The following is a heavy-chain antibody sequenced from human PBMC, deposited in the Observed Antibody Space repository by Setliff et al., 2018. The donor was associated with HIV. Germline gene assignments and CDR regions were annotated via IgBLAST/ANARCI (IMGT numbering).Heavy chain of an antibody. CDR2: MKQDGSEK. CDR3: AREGYSGSYYGLHYYYYGMDV. V-gene: IGHV3-7*01. CDR1: GFTFSRFW. J-gene: IGHJ6*02. Sequence: ETLRLSCVASGFTFSRFWMSWVRQAPGKGLEWVANMKQDGSEKYYVDSVKGRFTISRDNAKNSLFLQMDSLRAEDTAVYYCAREGYSGSYYGLHYYYYGMDVWGQGTTVTVSS. D-gene: IGHD1-26*01.